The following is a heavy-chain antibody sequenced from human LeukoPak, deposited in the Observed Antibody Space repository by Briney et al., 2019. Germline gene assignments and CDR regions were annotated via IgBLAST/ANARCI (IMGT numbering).Heavy chain of an antibody. D-gene: IGHD1-1*01. Sequence: SETLSLTCAVYGGSFSGYYWSWIRQPPGKGLEWIGEINHSGSTNYNPSLKSRVTIPVDTSKNQFSLKLSSVTAADTAVYYCAREVPYYFDYWGQGTLVTVSS. CDR2: INHSGST. CDR3: AREVPYYFDY. CDR1: GGSFSGYY. J-gene: IGHJ4*02. V-gene: IGHV4-34*01.